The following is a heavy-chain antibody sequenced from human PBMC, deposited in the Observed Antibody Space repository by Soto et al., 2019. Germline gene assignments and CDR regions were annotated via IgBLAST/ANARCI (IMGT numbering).Heavy chain of an antibody. CDR1: GGSISSSSYY. Sequence: SETLSLTCTVSGGSISSSSYYWGWIRQPPGKGLEWIGSIYYSGSTYYNPSLKSRVTISVDTSKNQFSLKLSSVTAADTAVYYCVPREDFDYWGQGTLVTVSS. CDR2: IYYSGST. D-gene: IGHD1-26*01. V-gene: IGHV4-39*01. CDR3: VPREDFDY. J-gene: IGHJ4*02.